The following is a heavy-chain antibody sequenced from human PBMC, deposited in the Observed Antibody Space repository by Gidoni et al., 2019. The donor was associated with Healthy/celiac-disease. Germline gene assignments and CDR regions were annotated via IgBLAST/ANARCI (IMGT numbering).Heavy chain of an antibody. CDR3: ARTSLYYYGSGSYYFGFSGWFDP. J-gene: IGHJ5*02. CDR2: INHSGST. Sequence: QVQLQQWGAGLLKPSETLSLTCAVSGGSFSGYYWSCIRPPPGKGLEWIGEINHSGSTNYNPSLKSRVIISVDTSKNQFSLKLSSVTAADTAVYYCARTSLYYYGSGSYYFGFSGWFDPWGQGTLVTVSS. V-gene: IGHV4-34*01. D-gene: IGHD3-10*01. CDR1: GGSFSGYY.